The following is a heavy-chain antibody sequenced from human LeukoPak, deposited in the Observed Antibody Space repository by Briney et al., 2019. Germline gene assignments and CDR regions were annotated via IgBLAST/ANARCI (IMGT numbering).Heavy chain of an antibody. V-gene: IGHV3-30*03. CDR1: GFIFSSYG. Sequence: PGGSLRLSCAASGFIFSSYGMHWVRQAPGKGLEWVAVISSDGGTDYYADPVKGRFTISRDSSKNTMYLQMNSLRTEDTAVYYCTREGMGTSFSAWFHPWGQGTLVTVSS. D-gene: IGHD1-7*01. J-gene: IGHJ5*01. CDR2: ISSDGGTD. CDR3: TREGMGTSFSAWFHP.